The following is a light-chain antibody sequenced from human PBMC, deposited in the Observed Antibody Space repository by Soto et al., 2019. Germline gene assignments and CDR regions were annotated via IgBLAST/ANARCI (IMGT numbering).Light chain of an antibody. CDR1: QGISNY. Sequence: DIQMTQSPSSLSASVGDRVTITCRASQGISNYLAWYQQKPVKVPKLLIYASSTLQSGVPSRFSGSGSGTDFTLTISSLQTEDVATYYCQKYNSAPRAFGQGTKVEIK. CDR2: ASS. CDR3: QKYNSAPRA. V-gene: IGKV1-27*01. J-gene: IGKJ1*01.